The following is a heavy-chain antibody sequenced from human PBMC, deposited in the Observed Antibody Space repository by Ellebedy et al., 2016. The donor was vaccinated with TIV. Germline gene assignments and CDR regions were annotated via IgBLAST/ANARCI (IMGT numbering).Heavy chain of an antibody. V-gene: IGHV2-70*01. CDR3: ARMYSSSWYHQTDYYYYGMDV. D-gene: IGHD6-13*01. CDR1: GFSLSTSGMC. CDR2: IDWDDDK. Sequence: SGPTLVKPTQTLTLTCTFSGFSLSTSGMCVSWIRQPPGKALEWLALIDWDDDKYYSTSLKTRLTISKDTSKNQVVLTMTNMDPVDTATYYCARMYSSSWYHQTDYYYYGMDVWGQGTTVTVSS. J-gene: IGHJ6*02.